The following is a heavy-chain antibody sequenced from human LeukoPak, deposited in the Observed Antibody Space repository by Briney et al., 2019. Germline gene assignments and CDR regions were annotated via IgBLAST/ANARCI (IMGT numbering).Heavy chain of an antibody. CDR1: GFTFSSYA. J-gene: IGHJ5*02. CDR3: ARDQRYSYGYSSNWFDP. Sequence: GGSLRLSCAASGFTFSSYAMHWVRQAPGKGLEWVAVISYDGSNKYYADSVKGRFTISRDNSENTLYLQMNSLRAEDTAVYYCARDQRYSYGYSSNWFDPWGQGTLVTVSS. V-gene: IGHV3-30*04. D-gene: IGHD5-18*01. CDR2: ISYDGSNK.